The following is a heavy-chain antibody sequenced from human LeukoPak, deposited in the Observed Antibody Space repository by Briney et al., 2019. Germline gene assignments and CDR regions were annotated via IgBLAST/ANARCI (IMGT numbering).Heavy chain of an antibody. Sequence: GGSLRLSCAASGFTFSTYSMNWVRQAPGKGLEWVSSISSSSSYIHYADSVKGRFTISRGNAKNSLFLQMNSLRAEDTAVYYCARDPSDGSGSYYNDYYFDYWGQGTLVTVSS. J-gene: IGHJ4*02. CDR3: ARDPSDGSGSYYNDYYFDY. CDR2: ISSSSSYI. V-gene: IGHV3-21*01. CDR1: GFTFSTYS. D-gene: IGHD3-10*01.